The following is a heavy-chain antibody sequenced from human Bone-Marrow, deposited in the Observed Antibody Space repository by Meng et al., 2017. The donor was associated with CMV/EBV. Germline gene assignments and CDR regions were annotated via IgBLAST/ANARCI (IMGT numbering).Heavy chain of an antibody. CDR2: ISSSGSTI. CDR1: GFTFSSYE. Sequence: GESLKISCAASGFTFSSYEMNWVRQAPGKGLEWVSYISSSGSTIYYADSVKGRFTISRDNAKNSLYLQMNSLRAEDTAVYYCARYCSSTSCYRVFDYWGQGTLVAFSS. J-gene: IGHJ4*02. V-gene: IGHV3-48*03. D-gene: IGHD2-2*02. CDR3: ARYCSSTSCYRVFDY.